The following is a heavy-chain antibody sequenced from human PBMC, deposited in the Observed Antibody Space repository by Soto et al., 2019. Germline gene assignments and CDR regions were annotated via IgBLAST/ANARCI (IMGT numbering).Heavy chain of an antibody. CDR1: VGSISSSSYH. D-gene: IGHD1-1*01. J-gene: IGHJ4*02. CDR3: ATGTIGTFDS. CDR2: LYYTGST. V-gene: IGHV4-39*01. Sequence: SESLSLTCAVSVGSISSSSYHWGWIRQPPGRGLEWIGHLYYTGSTYYTPSLKSRVNMSVDTSKNQFSLTLNSVSAADTAVYYCATGTIGTFDSWGQGILVTVSS.